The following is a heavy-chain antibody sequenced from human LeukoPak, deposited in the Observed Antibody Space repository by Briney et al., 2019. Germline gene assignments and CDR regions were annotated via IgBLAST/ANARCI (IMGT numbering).Heavy chain of an antibody. V-gene: IGHV4-39*07. CDR1: GGSILSTIYY. J-gene: IGHJ4*02. Sequence: SETLSLTCTVSGGSILSTIYYWAWIRQPPGKGLEWIGSIHYSGPTYYNPSLKSRVTISIDTSKSQFSLKLTSVTAADTAVYYCARDGPVKWGQGTLVTVSS. D-gene: IGHD3-22*01. CDR2: IHYSGPT. CDR3: ARDGPVK.